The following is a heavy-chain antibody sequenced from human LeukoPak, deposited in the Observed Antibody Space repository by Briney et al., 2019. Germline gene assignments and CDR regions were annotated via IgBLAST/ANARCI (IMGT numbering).Heavy chain of an antibody. Sequence: GESLKICCKCSGYSFTNYWIGWVRQMPGKGLEWMGIIYPDDSDTRYSPSFQGQVAVSAAKSISTAYLQWSSLKASDTAMYYCARRSSIGSPLFDFWGQGTLVTVSS. CDR1: GYSFTNYW. D-gene: IGHD5/OR15-5a*01. J-gene: IGHJ4*02. CDR2: IYPDDSDT. CDR3: ARRSSIGSPLFDF. V-gene: IGHV5-51*01.